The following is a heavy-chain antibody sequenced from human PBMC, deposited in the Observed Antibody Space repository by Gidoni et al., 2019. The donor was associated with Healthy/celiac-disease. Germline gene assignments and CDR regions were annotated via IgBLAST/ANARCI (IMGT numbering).Heavy chain of an antibody. Sequence: QVQLVESGGGVVQPGRSLRLSCAASGFTFSSYAIPWVRQAPGKGLEWVAVISYDGSNKYYADSVEGRFTISRDNSKNTLYLQMNSLRAEDTAVYYCARDSVPYYDFWSGYSHGMDVWGQGTTVTVSS. CDR2: ISYDGSNK. D-gene: IGHD3-3*01. J-gene: IGHJ6*02. V-gene: IGHV3-30-3*01. CDR3: ARDSVPYYDFWSGYSHGMDV. CDR1: GFTFSSYA.